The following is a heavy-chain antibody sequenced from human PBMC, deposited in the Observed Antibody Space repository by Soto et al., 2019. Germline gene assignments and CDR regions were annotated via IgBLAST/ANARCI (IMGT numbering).Heavy chain of an antibody. Sequence: GGSLRLSCAASGFTFSSYAMSWVRQAPGKGLEWVSAISGSGGSTYYADTVKGRFTISRDNSKNKLYLQMNSLRAEDTAVYYCAKLGGIAARPYFDYWGQGTLVTVSS. J-gene: IGHJ4*02. D-gene: IGHD6-6*01. CDR3: AKLGGIAARPYFDY. V-gene: IGHV3-23*01. CDR2: ISGSGGST. CDR1: GFTFSSYA.